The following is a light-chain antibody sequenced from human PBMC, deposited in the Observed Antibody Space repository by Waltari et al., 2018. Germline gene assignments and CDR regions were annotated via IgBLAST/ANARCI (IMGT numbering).Light chain of an antibody. V-gene: IGLV3-21*02. Sequence: SYVLTQPPSVSVAPGQTARITCGGNNIGSKSVHWYQQKPGQAPVLVVYDDRDRPSGIPERLSGSNSGNPATLTISRGEAGDEADYYCQGWDSSTDHVVFGGGTKLTVL. CDR1: NIGSKS. J-gene: IGLJ2*01. CDR3: QGWDSSTDHVV. CDR2: DDR.